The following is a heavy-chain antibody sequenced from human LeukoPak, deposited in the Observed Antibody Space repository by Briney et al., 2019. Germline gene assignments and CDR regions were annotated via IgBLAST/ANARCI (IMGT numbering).Heavy chain of an antibody. CDR1: GGSISSYY. CDR3: ARHFNPTGVVPAAPGAFDI. V-gene: IGHV4-59*08. J-gene: IGHJ3*02. Sequence: SETLSLTCTVSGGSISSYYWSWIRQPPGKGLEWIGYIYYSGSTNYNPSLKSRVTISVDTSKNQFSLKLSSVTAADTAVYYCARHFNPTGVVPAAPGAFDIWGQGTMVTVSS. CDR2: IYYSGST. D-gene: IGHD2-2*01.